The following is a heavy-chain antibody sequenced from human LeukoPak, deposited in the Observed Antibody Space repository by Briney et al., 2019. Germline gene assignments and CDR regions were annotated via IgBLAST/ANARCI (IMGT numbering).Heavy chain of an antibody. D-gene: IGHD6-19*01. CDR1: GYTFSAYC. CDR3: VRDLGISGWYAPPLGYFDS. CDR2: INPKSGGT. J-gene: IGHJ4*02. V-gene: IGHV1-2*02. Sequence: ASVKVSCKASGYTFSAYCMHWVRQAPGQGLKWMGWINPKSGGTNYAQQFQDRVTMTRDTSISSTYMELSRLKSDDTAVYYCVRDLGISGWYAPPLGYFDSWGQGTLVTVSS.